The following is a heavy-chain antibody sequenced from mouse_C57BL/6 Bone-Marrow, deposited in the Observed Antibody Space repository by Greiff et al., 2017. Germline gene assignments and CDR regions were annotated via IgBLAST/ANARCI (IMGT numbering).Heavy chain of an antibody. CDR1: GFTFTDYY. CDR2: IDPENGDT. CDR3: ARGDDGYSWDFDV. D-gene: IGHD2-3*01. V-gene: IGHV14-4*01. Sequence: VQLQQSGAELVRPGASVKLSCTASGFTFTDYYMHWVKQRPEQGLEWIGWIDPENGDTYYASKFQGKATITADPSSNTAYLQLSSLTSEDTAVYYCARGDDGYSWDFDVWGTGTTVTVSS. J-gene: IGHJ1*03.